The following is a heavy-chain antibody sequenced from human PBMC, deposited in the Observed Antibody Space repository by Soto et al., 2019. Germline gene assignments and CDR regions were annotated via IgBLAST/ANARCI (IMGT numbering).Heavy chain of an antibody. Sequence: QVQLVESGGGVVQPGRSLRLSCAASGFSFRSYGMHWVRQAPGKGLEWVAVIYFDGSNKDYADSVKGRFTISRDNSKNTLFLQMNSLRAEDTAVYYCARGLWQQLGIDDWGRGQGTLVTVSS. CDR1: GFSFRSYG. CDR2: IYFDGSNK. D-gene: IGHD6-13*01. CDR3: ARGLWQQLGIDDWG. V-gene: IGHV3-33*01. J-gene: IGHJ4*02.